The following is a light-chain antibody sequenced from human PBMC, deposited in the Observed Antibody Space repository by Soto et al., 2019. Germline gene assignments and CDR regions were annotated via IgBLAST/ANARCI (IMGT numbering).Light chain of an antibody. J-gene: IGKJ1*01. CDR2: DAS. Sequence: EIVLTQSPATLSLSPGERATLSCRASQGVSSYLAWYQQKPGQAPRLLIYDASNRATGIPARFSGSGSGTDFTLTISSLEPEDFAVYYCQQRSNWPRTWTFGQGTKVDIK. CDR1: QGVSSY. V-gene: IGKV3-11*01. CDR3: QQRSNWPRTWT.